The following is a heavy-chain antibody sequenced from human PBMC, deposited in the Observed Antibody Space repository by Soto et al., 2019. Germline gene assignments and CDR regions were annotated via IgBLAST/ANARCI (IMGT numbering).Heavy chain of an antibody. CDR2: IYYSGST. CDR1: GGSISSGGYY. V-gene: IGHV4-31*03. D-gene: IGHD5-12*01. J-gene: IGHJ3*02. Sequence: SETLSLTCTVSGGSISSGGYYWSWIRQNPGKGLEWIGYIYYSGSTNYNPSLKSRVTISVDTSKNQFSLKLSSVTAADTAVYYCARDESATDAFDIWSQGTMVTVSS. CDR3: ARDESATDAFDI.